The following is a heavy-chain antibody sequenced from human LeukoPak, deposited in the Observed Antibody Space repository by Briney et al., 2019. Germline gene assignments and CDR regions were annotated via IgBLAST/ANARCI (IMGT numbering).Heavy chain of an antibody. Sequence: SGQGSCHASGHPLPINGISWVRPAPGQGLEWMGSLNTYNGDTNYTQNFQGRVPITTGTSTRTAYKELRRLRSDDTAVHYCGRDYSASGIIFVFDYWGQGTLVTVSS. CDR1: GHPLPING. V-gene: IGHV1-18*04. D-gene: IGHD3-10*01. CDR2: LNTYNGDT. CDR3: GRDYSASGIIFVFDY. J-gene: IGHJ4*02.